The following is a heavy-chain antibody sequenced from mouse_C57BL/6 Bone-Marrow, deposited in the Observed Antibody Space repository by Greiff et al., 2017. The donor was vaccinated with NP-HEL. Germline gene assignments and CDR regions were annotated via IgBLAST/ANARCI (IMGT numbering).Heavy chain of an antibody. CDR1: GYTFTSYW. CDR3: ARRRLRRLDY. D-gene: IGHD2-4*01. V-gene: IGHV1-50*01. J-gene: IGHJ2*01. CDR2: IDPSDSYT. Sequence: QVQLQQPGAELVKPGASVKLSCKASGYTFTSYWMQWVKQRPGQGLEWIGEIDPSDSYTNYNQKFKGKATLPVATSSRTAYMQLSSLTSEDSAVYYCARRRLRRLDYWGQGTTLTVSS.